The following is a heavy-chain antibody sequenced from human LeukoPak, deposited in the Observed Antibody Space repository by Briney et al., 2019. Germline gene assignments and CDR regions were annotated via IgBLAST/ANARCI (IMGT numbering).Heavy chain of an antibody. CDR3: AKDRLSNGDPAGY. V-gene: IGHV3-23*01. CDR1: GFTFNNYA. Sequence: PGGSLRLSCAASGFTFNNYAMSWVRQAPGKGVEWVSSISASGSSTYYPDSVKGRFTISRDNSKNTLYLQMNSLRAEDTAVYYCAKDRLSNGDPAGYWGQGTLVTVSS. CDR2: ISASGSST. D-gene: IGHD4-17*01. J-gene: IGHJ4*02.